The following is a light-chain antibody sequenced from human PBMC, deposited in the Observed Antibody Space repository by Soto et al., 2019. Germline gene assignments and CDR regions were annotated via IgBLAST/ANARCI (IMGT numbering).Light chain of an antibody. Sequence: IGLTQSAGTLSLSPGERANLSWRASQTVSVNLAWYQQKTGQAPRLLIYGVSTRATGIPARFSGSEYGTEFTLTISSLQSEDFAVYYCQQYNDWPFTFGPGTKVDI. CDR1: QTVSVN. J-gene: IGKJ3*01. CDR3: QQYNDWPFT. CDR2: GVS. V-gene: IGKV3-15*01.